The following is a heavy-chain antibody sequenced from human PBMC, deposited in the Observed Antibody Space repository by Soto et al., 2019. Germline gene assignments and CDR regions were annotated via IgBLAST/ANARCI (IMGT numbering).Heavy chain of an antibody. J-gene: IGHJ4*02. V-gene: IGHV3-74*01. Sequence: VQLVESGGGLVQPVGSLRLSCAASGFTFSSYWMHWVRQAPGKGLVWVSRINSDGSSTSYADSVKGRFTISRDNAKNTLYLQMNSMRAEDTAVYYCARPSNWNTMYAYDYWGQGTLVTVSS. D-gene: IGHD1-20*01. CDR1: GFTFSSYW. CDR2: INSDGSST. CDR3: ARPSNWNTMYAYDY.